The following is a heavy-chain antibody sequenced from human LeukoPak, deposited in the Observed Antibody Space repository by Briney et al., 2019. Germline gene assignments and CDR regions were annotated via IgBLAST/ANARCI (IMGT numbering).Heavy chain of an antibody. D-gene: IGHD3-10*01. V-gene: IGHV1-18*01. CDR2: ISAYNGNT. CDR1: GYTFTSYG. Sequence: ASVKVSCKASGYTFTSYGISWVRQAPGQGLEWMGWISAYNGNTNYAQKLQGRVTMTTDTSTSTAYMELRSLRSDDTAVYYCARERFGDRNHPGGYYFDYWGQGTLVTVSS. CDR3: ARERFGDRNHPGGYYFDY. J-gene: IGHJ4*02.